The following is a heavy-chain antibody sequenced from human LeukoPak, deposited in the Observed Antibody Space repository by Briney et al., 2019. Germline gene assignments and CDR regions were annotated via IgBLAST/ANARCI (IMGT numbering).Heavy chain of an antibody. D-gene: IGHD2-8*01. Sequence: PGGSLTLSCAASGFIFYDYAMSWVRQAPVKRLEWISTISGSAESTYYADSVRGRFIISSDRSKNTLYLQMNSLRAEDTAFYYCAKGSLYPSRAPLIEYWGLRTLVTVSS. J-gene: IGHJ4*02. CDR1: GFIFYDYA. CDR3: AKGSLYPSRAPLIEY. V-gene: IGHV3-23*01. CDR2: ISGSAEST.